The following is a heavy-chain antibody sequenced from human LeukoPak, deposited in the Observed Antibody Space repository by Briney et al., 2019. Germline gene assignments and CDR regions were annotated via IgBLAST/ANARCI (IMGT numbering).Heavy chain of an antibody. V-gene: IGHV3-23*01. J-gene: IGHJ5*02. CDR3: VKDRVVFAT. CDR2: ISGSGGTT. Sequence: GGSLRLSCVASGFTFSSYAMSWVRQAPGKGLEWVSGISGSGGTTYYVDSVKGRFTISRDNSKNTLYLQMNSLRAEDTAVYYCVKDRVVFATWGQGTLVTVSS. D-gene: IGHD2-21*01. CDR1: GFTFSSYA.